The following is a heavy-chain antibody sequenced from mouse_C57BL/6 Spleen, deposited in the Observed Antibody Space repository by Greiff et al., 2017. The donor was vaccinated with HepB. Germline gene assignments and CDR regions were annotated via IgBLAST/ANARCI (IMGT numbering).Heavy chain of an antibody. Sequence: QVQLQQPGAELVMPGASVKLSCKASGYTFTSYWMHWVKQRPGQGLEWIGEIDPSDSYTNYNQKFKGKSTLTVDKSSSTAYMQLSSLTSEDSAVYYCANDGYYDWYFDVWGTGTTVTVSS. J-gene: IGHJ1*03. V-gene: IGHV1-69*01. CDR3: ANDGYYDWYFDV. CDR1: GYTFTSYW. D-gene: IGHD2-3*01. CDR2: IDPSDSYT.